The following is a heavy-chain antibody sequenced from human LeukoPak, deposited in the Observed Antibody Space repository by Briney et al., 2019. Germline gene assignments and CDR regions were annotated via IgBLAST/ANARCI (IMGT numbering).Heavy chain of an antibody. CDR1: GVSISSYY. D-gene: IGHD5-18*01. V-gene: IGHV4-59*01. CDR2: IYYSGST. J-gene: IGHJ4*02. Sequence: PSETLSLTCTVSGVSISSYYWSWIRQPPGKGLEWIGYIYYSGSTNYNPSLKSRVTISVDTSKNQFSLKLSSVTAADTAVYYCARGFKDTAMVIPFDYWGQGTLVTVSS. CDR3: ARGFKDTAMVIPFDY.